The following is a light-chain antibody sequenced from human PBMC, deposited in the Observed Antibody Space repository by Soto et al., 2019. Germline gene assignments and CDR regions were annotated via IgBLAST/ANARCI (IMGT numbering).Light chain of an antibody. CDR2: GAS. Sequence: EIVMTQSPATLSVSPGERATLSCRASENVKFNLAWYQQRPGQAPRLLIYGASTRATGIPARFSGSGSGTEFTLTISSLQSEDFAVYYCQQYGSSPTWTFGQGTKVDI. CDR3: QQYGSSPTWT. J-gene: IGKJ1*01. CDR1: ENVKFN. V-gene: IGKV3-15*01.